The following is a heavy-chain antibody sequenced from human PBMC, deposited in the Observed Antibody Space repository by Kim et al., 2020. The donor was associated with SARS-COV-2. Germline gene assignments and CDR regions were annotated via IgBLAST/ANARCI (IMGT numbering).Heavy chain of an antibody. Sequence: GGSLRLSCAASGFTVSSNYMSWVRQAPGKGLEWVSVIYSGGSTYYADSVKGRFTISRDNSKNTLYLQMNSLRAEDTAVYYCARDGLDSSGWYGAFDYWGQGTLVTVSS. CDR2: IYSGGST. CDR1: GFTVSSNY. D-gene: IGHD6-19*01. J-gene: IGHJ4*02. CDR3: ARDGLDSSGWYGAFDY. V-gene: IGHV3-53*01.